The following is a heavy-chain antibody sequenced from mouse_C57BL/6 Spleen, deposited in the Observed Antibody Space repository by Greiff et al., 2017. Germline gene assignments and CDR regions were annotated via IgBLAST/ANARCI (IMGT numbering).Heavy chain of an antibody. CDR1: GYTFTDYY. CDR3: ARSYGNYDWYYAMGY. CDR2: INPNNGGT. V-gene: IGHV1-26*01. J-gene: IGHJ4*01. Sequence: EVQLQQSGPELVKPGASVKISCKASGYTFTDYYMNWVKQSHGKSLEWIGAINPNNGGTSYNQKFKGKATLTVDKSSSTAYMELRSLTSEASAVYYCARSYGNYDWYYAMGYWGQGTSVTVAS. D-gene: IGHD2-10*02.